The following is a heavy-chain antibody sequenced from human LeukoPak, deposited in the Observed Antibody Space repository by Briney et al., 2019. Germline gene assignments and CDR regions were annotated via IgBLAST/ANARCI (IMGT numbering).Heavy chain of an antibody. D-gene: IGHD1-1*01. V-gene: IGHV1-2*02. CDR3: ARDWGTGTTTWDY. CDR1: GYTFAGYY. CDR2: INPDSGDT. J-gene: IGHJ4*02. Sequence: GASVKVSCKASGYTFAGYYIHWVRQAPGQGLEWMGWINPDSGDTNYAQKFQGRVTMTRDTSISTAYMELSRVRSDDTAVYYCARDWGTGTTTWDYWGQGTLVTVSS.